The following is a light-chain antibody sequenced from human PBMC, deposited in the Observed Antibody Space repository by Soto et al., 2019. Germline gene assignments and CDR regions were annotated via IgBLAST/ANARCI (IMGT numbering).Light chain of an antibody. J-gene: IGLJ1*01. Sequence: QSALTQPRSVSGSPGQSVTISCTGASSDVGGYYYVSWYQQHSGKAPKLMIYDVTKRPSGVPDRFSGSKSGNTASLTISGLQAEDEADYYCCSYAGSYTWVFGTGTKLTVL. V-gene: IGLV2-11*01. CDR1: SSDVGGYYY. CDR3: CSYAGSYTWV. CDR2: DVT.